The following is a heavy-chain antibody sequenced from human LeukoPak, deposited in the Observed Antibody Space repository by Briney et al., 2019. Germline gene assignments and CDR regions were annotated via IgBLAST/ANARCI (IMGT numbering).Heavy chain of an antibody. CDR3: ARGGLTMVRGVINRWFDP. CDR2: IYYSGST. Sequence: SETLSLTCTVSGGSISSYYWSWIRQPPGKGLEWIGYIYYSGSTNYNPSLKSRVTISVGTSKNQFSLKLSSVTAADTAVYYCARGGLTMVRGVINRWFDPWGQGTLVTVSS. D-gene: IGHD3-10*01. CDR1: GGSISSYY. J-gene: IGHJ5*02. V-gene: IGHV4-59*01.